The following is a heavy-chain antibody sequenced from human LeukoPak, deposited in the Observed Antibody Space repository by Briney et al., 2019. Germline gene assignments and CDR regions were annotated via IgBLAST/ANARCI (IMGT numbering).Heavy chain of an antibody. CDR3: ARDADGYED. Sequence: GGSLRLSCAASGNYWMHWVRQAPGKGLVWVSHINSDGSWTSYADSVKGRFTISKDNAKNTVYPQMNNLRAEDTAMYYCARDADGYEDWGQGTLVIVSS. V-gene: IGHV3-74*01. J-gene: IGHJ4*02. D-gene: IGHD5-24*01. CDR2: INSDGSWT. CDR1: GNYW.